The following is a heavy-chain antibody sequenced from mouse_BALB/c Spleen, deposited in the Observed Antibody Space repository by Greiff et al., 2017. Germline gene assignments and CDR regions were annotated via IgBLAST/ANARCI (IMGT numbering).Heavy chain of an antibody. CDR3: ARAAIYYYGSSSHWFAY. Sequence: EVQLVESGGGLVKPGGSLKLSCAASGFTFSDYYMYWVRQTPEKRLEWVATISDGGSYTYYPDSVKGRFTISRDNAKNNLYLQMSSLKSEDTAMYYCARAAIYYYGSSSHWFAYWGQGTLVTVSA. D-gene: IGHD1-1*01. J-gene: IGHJ3*01. CDR1: GFTFSDYY. V-gene: IGHV5-4*02. CDR2: ISDGGSYT.